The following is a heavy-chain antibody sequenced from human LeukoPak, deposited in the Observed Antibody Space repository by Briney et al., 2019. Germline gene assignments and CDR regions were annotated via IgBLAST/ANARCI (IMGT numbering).Heavy chain of an antibody. J-gene: IGHJ5*02. V-gene: IGHV1-8*01. Sequence: ASVKVSCKASGYTFTSYDINWVRQATGQGLEWSGWMNPNRGNTGYAQKFQGRVTMTRNTSISTAYMELSSLRSEDTAVYYCARGSVGYYYGSGSYSDWFDPWGQGTLVTVSS. CDR2: MNPNRGNT. D-gene: IGHD3-10*01. CDR1: GYTFTSYD. CDR3: ARGSVGYYYGSGSYSDWFDP.